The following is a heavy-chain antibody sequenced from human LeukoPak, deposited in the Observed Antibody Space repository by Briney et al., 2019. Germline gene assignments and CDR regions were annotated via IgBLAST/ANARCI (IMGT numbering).Heavy chain of an antibody. J-gene: IGHJ6*02. CDR1: GFTFSSYA. CDR3: GAPPHYYYGMDV. CDR2: ISYDGSNK. V-gene: IGHV3-30-3*01. Sequence: PGRSLRLSCAASGFTFSSYAMHWVRQAPGKGLEWVAVISYDGSNKYYADSVKGRFTISRDNSKNTLYLQMNSLRAEDTAVYYCGAPPHYYYGMDVWGQGTTVTVSS.